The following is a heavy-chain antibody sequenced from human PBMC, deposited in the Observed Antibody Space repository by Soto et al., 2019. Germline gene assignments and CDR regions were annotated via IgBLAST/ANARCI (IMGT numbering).Heavy chain of an antibody. CDR1: GYTFTSYD. D-gene: IGHD4-17*01. Sequence: QVQLVQSGAEVKKPGASVKVSCKASGYTFTSYDINWVRQATGQGLEWMGWMNPNSGNTGYAQKFQGRVTMTRNTSISTAYRELSSLRSEDTAVYYCARGPPPYGDLLRAFDIWGQGTMVTVSS. V-gene: IGHV1-8*01. CDR2: MNPNSGNT. J-gene: IGHJ3*02. CDR3: ARGPPPYGDLLRAFDI.